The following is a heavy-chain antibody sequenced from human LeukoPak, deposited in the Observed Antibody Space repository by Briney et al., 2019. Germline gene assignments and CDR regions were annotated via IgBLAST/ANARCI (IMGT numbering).Heavy chain of an antibody. CDR3: ARVMNHDYGDLYYFDY. D-gene: IGHD4-17*01. CDR2: IYYSGST. CDR1: GGSISSGGYY. J-gene: IGHJ4*02. V-gene: IGHV4-31*03. Sequence: PSETLSLTCTVSGGSISSGGYYWSWIRQHPGKGLEWIGYIYYSGSTYYNPSLKSRVTISVDTSKNQFSLKLSSVTAADTAVYYCARVMNHDYGDLYYFDYWGQGTLVTVSS.